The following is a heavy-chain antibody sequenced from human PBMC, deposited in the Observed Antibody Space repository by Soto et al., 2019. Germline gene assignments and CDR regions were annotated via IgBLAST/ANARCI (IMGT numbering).Heavy chain of an antibody. D-gene: IGHD1-20*01. CDR2: ISSSGSTI. V-gene: IGHV3-11*01. Sequence: QVQLVESGGGLVKPGGSLRLSCAASGFTFSDYYMSWIRQAPGKGLEGVSYISSSGSTIYYADTVKGRFTISRDNAKNSLYLQMNSLRAEDTAVYYCARDRARYNWNDRGDYWGQGTLVTVSS. J-gene: IGHJ4*02. CDR1: GFTFSDYY. CDR3: ARDRARYNWNDRGDY.